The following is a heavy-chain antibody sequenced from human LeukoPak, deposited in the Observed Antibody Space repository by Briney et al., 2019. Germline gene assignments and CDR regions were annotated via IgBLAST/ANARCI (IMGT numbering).Heavy chain of an antibody. V-gene: IGHV3-30-3*01. CDR3: ASAPKLAAADY. CDR1: GFTFSSYA. Sequence: PGGCLRLSCAASGFTFSSYAMHWVRQAPGKGLEWVAVISYDGSNKYYADSVKGRFTISRDNSKNTLYLQMNSLRAEDTAVYYCASAPKLAAADYWGQGTLVTVSS. D-gene: IGHD6-13*01. CDR2: ISYDGSNK. J-gene: IGHJ4*02.